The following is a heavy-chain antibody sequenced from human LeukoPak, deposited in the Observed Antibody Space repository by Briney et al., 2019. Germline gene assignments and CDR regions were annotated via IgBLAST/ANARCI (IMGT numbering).Heavy chain of an antibody. CDR1: GGSFIGFH. D-gene: IGHD3-10*01. V-gene: IGHV4-34*01. CDR2: INHSGST. Sequence: SETLSLTCVVYGGSFIGFHWNWIRQAPGKGLEWIGDINHSGSTNYSPSLTSRVTISVDPSKNQFSLNLSSVTAADTAVYYCATLSQLGVVDYWGQGTLVTVSS. J-gene: IGHJ4*02. CDR3: ATLSQLGVVDY.